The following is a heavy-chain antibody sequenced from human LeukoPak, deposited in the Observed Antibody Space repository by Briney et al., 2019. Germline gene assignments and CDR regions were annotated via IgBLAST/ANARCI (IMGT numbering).Heavy chain of an antibody. V-gene: IGHV3-30*04. Sequence: GGSLRLSCSGSGFTFKFYALHWVRQAPGKGLEWVAVISYDGSNKYYADSVKGRFTISRDNSKNTLYLQMNSLRAEDTAVYYCARGLGGYYYYGMDVWGQGTTVTVSS. CDR3: ARGLGGYYYYGMDV. CDR1: GFTFKFYA. D-gene: IGHD3-10*01. J-gene: IGHJ6*02. CDR2: ISYDGSNK.